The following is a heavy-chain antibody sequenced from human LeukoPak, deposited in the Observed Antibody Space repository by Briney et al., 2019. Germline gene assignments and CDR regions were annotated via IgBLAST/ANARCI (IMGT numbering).Heavy chain of an antibody. CDR3: ARGRVSAFDI. V-gene: IGHV6-1*01. CDR2: TYYRSKWYI. D-gene: IGHD2-8*01. J-gene: IGHJ3*02. CDR1: GDSVSSNSVA. Sequence: SQTLSLTCAISGDSVSSNSVAWNWIRQSPSRGPEWLGRTYYRSKWYIDYADSVKSRITISPDTSKNQFSLQLNSMTPEDTAIYYCARGRVSAFDIWGQGTTVTVSS.